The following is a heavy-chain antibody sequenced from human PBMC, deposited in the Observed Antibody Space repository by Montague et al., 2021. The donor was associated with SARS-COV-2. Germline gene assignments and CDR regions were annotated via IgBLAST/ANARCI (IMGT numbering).Heavy chain of an antibody. CDR3: ARVQGITMIVVVIGAFDI. CDR2: IYYSGST. D-gene: IGHD3-22*01. Sequence: TLSLTCAVYGGSFSGYSWSWIRQHPGKGLEWIGYIYYSGSTYYNPSLKSRATISVDTSKNQFSLKLSSVTAADTAVYYCARVQGITMIVVVIGAFDIWGQGTMVTVSS. J-gene: IGHJ3*02. V-gene: IGHV4-31*11. CDR1: GGSFSGYS.